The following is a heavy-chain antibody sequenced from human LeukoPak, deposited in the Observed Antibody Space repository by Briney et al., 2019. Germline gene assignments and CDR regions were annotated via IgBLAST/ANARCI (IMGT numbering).Heavy chain of an antibody. V-gene: IGHV3-73*01. J-gene: IGHJ3*02. Sequence: QTGGSLRLSCAASGFTFSGSAMHWVRQASGKGLEWVGRISSKANTYATAYAASVKGRFTISRDDSKDTAYLQMNSLKTEDTAVYYCARLDSDSYAFDIWGQGTMVTVSS. D-gene: IGHD4-11*01. CDR2: ISSKANTYAT. CDR3: ARLDSDSYAFDI. CDR1: GFTFSGSA.